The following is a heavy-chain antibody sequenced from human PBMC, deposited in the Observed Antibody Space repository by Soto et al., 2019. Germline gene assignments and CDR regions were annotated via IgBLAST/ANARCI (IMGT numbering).Heavy chain of an antibody. CDR2: IYYSGIT. Sequence: QLQLQESGPGLVKPSETLSLTCTVSGGAISSSSYYWGWIRQPPGKGLAWIGSIYYSGITYYNPSLKSRVTISVDTSKNQFSLKLSSVTAADTAVYYCARHKYYDFWSGPLNWFDPWGQGTLVTVSS. D-gene: IGHD3-3*01. CDR1: GGAISSSSYY. V-gene: IGHV4-39*01. CDR3: ARHKYYDFWSGPLNWFDP. J-gene: IGHJ5*02.